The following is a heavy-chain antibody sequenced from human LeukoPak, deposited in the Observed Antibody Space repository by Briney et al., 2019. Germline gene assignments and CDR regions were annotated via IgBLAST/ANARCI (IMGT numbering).Heavy chain of an antibody. V-gene: IGHV3-21*01. CDR3: ARQRGYSHGFGY. CDR1: GFTFSSYS. D-gene: IGHD5-18*01. CDR2: ISSSSSYI. Sequence: GGSLRLSCAASGFTFSSYSMNWVRQAPGKGLEWVSSISSSSSYIYYADSVKGRFTISRDNAKNSLYLQMNSLRAEDTAVYYCARQRGYSHGFGYWGQGTLVTVSS. J-gene: IGHJ4*02.